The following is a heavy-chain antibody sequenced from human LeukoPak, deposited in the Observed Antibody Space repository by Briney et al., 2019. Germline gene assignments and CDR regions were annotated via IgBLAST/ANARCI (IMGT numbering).Heavy chain of an antibody. Sequence: GGSLRLSCAASGFTFSSYGMRWIRQAPGKGLEWVADIWYDGSNKYYADSVKGRFTISRDNSKNTLYLQMNSLRAEDTAVYYCARVSLSIAGWYYGMDVWGQGTTVTVSS. CDR1: GFTFSSYG. CDR3: ARVSLSIAGWYYGMDV. J-gene: IGHJ6*02. V-gene: IGHV3-33*01. D-gene: IGHD6-6*01. CDR2: IWYDGSNK.